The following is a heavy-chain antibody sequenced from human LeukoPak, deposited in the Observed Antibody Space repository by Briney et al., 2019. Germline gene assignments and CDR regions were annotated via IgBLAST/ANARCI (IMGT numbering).Heavy chain of an antibody. CDR3: ARGPPCSSTSCYLSWFDP. CDR1: GFTFSSYT. J-gene: IGHJ5*02. D-gene: IGHD2-2*01. CDR2: ITSSSSYI. Sequence: KTGGSLRLSCAASGFTFSSYTMNWVRQAPGKGLEWVSSITSSSSYIYYADSVMGRFTISRDNANNSLYLQMNSLRAEDTAVYYCARGPPCSSTSCYLSWFDPWGQGTLVTVSS. V-gene: IGHV3-21*01.